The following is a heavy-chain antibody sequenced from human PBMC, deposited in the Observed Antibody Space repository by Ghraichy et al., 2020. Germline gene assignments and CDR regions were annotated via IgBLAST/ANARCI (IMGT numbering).Heavy chain of an antibody. D-gene: IGHD6-6*01. V-gene: IGHV3-23*01. CDR1: GFTFSSYA. CDR3: AKFVAARPNYFDY. J-gene: IGHJ4*02. CDR2: ISGSGGST. Sequence: GGSPRLSCAASGFTFSSYAMSWVRQAPGKGLEWVSAISGSGGSTYYADSVKGRFTISRDNSKNTLYLQMNSLRAEDTAVYYCAKFVAARPNYFDYWGQGTLVTVSS.